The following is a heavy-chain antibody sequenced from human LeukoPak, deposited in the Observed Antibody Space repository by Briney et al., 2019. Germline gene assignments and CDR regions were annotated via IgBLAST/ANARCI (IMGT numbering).Heavy chain of an antibody. D-gene: IGHD2-2*01. CDR3: ARDRMYCSSTSCYEAGY. J-gene: IGHJ4*02. V-gene: IGHV1-18*01. Sequence: ASVKVSCKASGYTFTSYGISWVRQAAGQGLEWMGWISAYNGNTNYAQKLQGRVTMTTDTSTSTAYMELRSLRSDDTAVYYCARDRMYCSSTSCYEAGYWGQGTLVTVSS. CDR1: GYTFTSYG. CDR2: ISAYNGNT.